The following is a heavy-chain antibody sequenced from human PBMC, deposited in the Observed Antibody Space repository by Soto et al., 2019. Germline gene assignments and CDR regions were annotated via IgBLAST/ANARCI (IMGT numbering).Heavy chain of an antibody. J-gene: IGHJ4*02. CDR1: GGSMRNYF. Sequence: TSKTLSLTCTVSGGSMRNYFWTWIRQPPGKGLEWIGYIHYSGATSFFPSYNPSLRGRVTISEDTSKNQFSLKLLSVTTADTAVYFCAAGEASSRNLAPYYLDFWGQGTLVTASS. V-gene: IGHV4-59*01. D-gene: IGHD6-13*01. CDR3: AAGEASSRNLAPYYLDF. CDR2: IHYSGATSFFP.